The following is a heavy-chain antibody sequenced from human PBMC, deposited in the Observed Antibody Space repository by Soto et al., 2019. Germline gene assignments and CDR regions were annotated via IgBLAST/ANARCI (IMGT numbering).Heavy chain of an antibody. CDR2: ISYDGSNK. J-gene: IGHJ6*02. V-gene: IGHV3-30-3*01. D-gene: IGHD6-19*01. CDR1: GFTFSSYA. CDR3: ARVWQREKGIAVAGPYYYYGMDV. Sequence: GGSLRLSCAASGFTFSSYAMHWVRQAPGKGLEWVAVISYDGSNKYYADSVKGRFTISRDNSKNTLYLQMNSLRAEDTAVYYCARVWQREKGIAVAGPYYYYGMDVWGQGTTVTVSS.